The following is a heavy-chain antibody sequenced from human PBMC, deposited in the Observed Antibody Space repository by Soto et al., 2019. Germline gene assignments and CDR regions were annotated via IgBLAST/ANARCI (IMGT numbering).Heavy chain of an antibody. Sequence: SETLSLTCTVSGGSVSSNSYSWGWIRQSPGKGLEWIGTIYSTDKTYYHPSLLSRVTISVDTSMNEFSLRLSSVTAADTAVYYCARRIVATETFDYWGQGTLVTVSS. CDR1: GGSVSSNSYS. CDR2: IYSTDKT. V-gene: IGHV4-39*01. J-gene: IGHJ4*02. D-gene: IGHD5-12*01. CDR3: ARRIVATETFDY.